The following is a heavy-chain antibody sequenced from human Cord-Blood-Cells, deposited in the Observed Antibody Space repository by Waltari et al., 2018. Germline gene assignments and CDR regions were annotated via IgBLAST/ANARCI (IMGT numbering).Heavy chain of an antibody. CDR1: GGSFGGYY. CDR2: IKHSGSA. Sequence: QVQLQQWGAGLLKPSETLSLTCAVYGGSFGGYYWSWLRQPPGKGLEWIGEIKHSGSANYNPCLKSRVTIAVDTSKSQFSLKLSSVTAADTAVYDCARGWHSSSWDRFDYWGQGTLVTVSS. V-gene: IGHV4-34*01. J-gene: IGHJ4*02. CDR3: ARGWHSSSWDRFDY. D-gene: IGHD6-13*01.